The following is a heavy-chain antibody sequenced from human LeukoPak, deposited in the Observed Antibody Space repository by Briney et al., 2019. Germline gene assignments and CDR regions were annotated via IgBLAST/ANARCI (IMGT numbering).Heavy chain of an antibody. D-gene: IGHD5-12*01. CDR1: RYTFTRST. V-gene: IGHV1-3*01. Sequence: ASVKVSCKVSRYTFTRSTVHWVRQAPGQRLEWMGWMNAASGKTEYSQEFQGRVTITRDTSASTAYMEMSTLRSEDTAVYYCVASLAVSSDYIHYWGQGTLVTVSS. CDR3: VASLAVSSDYIHY. J-gene: IGHJ4*02. CDR2: MNAASGKT.